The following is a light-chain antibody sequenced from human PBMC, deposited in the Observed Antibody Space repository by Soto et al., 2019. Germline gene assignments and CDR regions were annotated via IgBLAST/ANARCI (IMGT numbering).Light chain of an antibody. CDR1: SSDIGAYIH. CDR2: DVS. Sequence: QSALTQPASVSGSPGQSIAVSCSGTSSDIGAYIHVSCYQQHPGKAPKLMIYDVSNRPSGVSDRFSGSKSGNTASLTISGLQAEDEADYYCTSYTTSGTYVFGAGTQLTVL. V-gene: IGLV2-14*03. J-gene: IGLJ7*01. CDR3: TSYTTSGTYV.